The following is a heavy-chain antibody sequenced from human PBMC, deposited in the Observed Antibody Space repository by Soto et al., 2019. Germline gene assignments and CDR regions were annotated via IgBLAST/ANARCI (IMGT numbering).Heavy chain of an antibody. J-gene: IGHJ4*02. D-gene: IGHD1-26*01. CDR3: AKDGNSGSYYLFDY. V-gene: IGHV3-43*01. CDR2: ISWDGGST. Sequence: PGGSLRLSCAASGFTFDTYIMHWVRQAPGKGLEWVSLISWDGGSTYYADSVKGRFTISRDNSKNSLYLQMNSLRTEDTALYYCAKDGNSGSYYLFDYWGQGTLVTVSS. CDR1: GFTFDTYI.